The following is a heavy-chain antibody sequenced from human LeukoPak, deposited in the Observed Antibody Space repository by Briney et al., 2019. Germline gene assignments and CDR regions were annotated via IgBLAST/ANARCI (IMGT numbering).Heavy chain of an antibody. CDR3: ARIPAGIGDY. V-gene: IGHV3-48*02. Sequence: GGSLRLSCAASGFTFSTYNMNWVRQPPGKGLEWVSFISSGSRIIYYADSVKGRFTVSRDNAKNSLYLQMNSLRDEDTAVYYCARIPAGIGDYWGQGTLVTVSS. D-gene: IGHD1-26*01. CDR2: ISSGSRII. J-gene: IGHJ4*02. CDR1: GFTFSTYN.